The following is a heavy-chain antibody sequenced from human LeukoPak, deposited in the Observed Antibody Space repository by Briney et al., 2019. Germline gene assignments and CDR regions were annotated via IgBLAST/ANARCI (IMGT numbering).Heavy chain of an antibody. CDR3: ARGGVGPTTNWFDP. V-gene: IGHV4-30-2*01. J-gene: IGHJ5*02. D-gene: IGHD1-26*01. CDR2: IYHTGST. Sequence: PSETLSLTCTVSGGSISGSGYYWSWIRQPPGKGLEWIGYIYHTGSTYYNPSLASRVTISVDRSKNQFSLRLTSVTAADTAVFYCARGGVGPTTNWFDPWGQGTRVTVSS. CDR1: GGSISGSGYY.